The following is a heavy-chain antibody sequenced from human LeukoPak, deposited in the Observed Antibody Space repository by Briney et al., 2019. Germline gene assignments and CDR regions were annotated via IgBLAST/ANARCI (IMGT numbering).Heavy chain of an antibody. CDR2: IYYSGST. D-gene: IGHD3-22*01. Sequence: SETLSLTCAVSGGSISSYYWSWIRQPPGKGLEWIGYIYYSGSTNYNPSLKSRVTISVDTSKNQFSLKLSSVTAADTAVYYCARFYDSSGFDYWGQGTLVTVSS. V-gene: IGHV4-59*01. CDR1: GGSISSYY. J-gene: IGHJ4*02. CDR3: ARFYDSSGFDY.